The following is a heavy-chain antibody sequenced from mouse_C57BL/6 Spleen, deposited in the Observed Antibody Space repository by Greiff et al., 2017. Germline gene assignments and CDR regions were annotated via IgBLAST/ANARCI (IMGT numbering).Heavy chain of an antibody. V-gene: IGHV1-4*01. D-gene: IGHD1-1*01. CDR3: ARTQLLRYYFDY. CDR2: INPSSGYT. Sequence: QVQLKQSGAELARPGASVKMSCKASGYTFTSYTMHWVKQRPGQGLEWIGYINPSSGYTKYNQKFKDKATLTADKSSSTAYMQLSSLTSEDSAVYYCARTQLLRYYFDYWGQGTTLTVSS. CDR1: GYTFTSYT. J-gene: IGHJ2*01.